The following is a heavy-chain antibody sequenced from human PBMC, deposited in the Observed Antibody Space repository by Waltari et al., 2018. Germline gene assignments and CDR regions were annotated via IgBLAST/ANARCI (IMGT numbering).Heavy chain of an antibody. D-gene: IGHD3-22*01. CDR1: GYTFTSYG. Sequence: QVQLVQSGAEVKKPGASVKVSCKASGYTFTSYGISWVRRAPGKGLEWMGWISAYNGNTNYAQKLQGRVTMTTDTSTSTAYMELRSLRSDDTAVYYCARDPPYDSSGYLGYWGQGTLVTVSS. V-gene: IGHV1-18*01. CDR3: ARDPPYDSSGYLGY. J-gene: IGHJ4*02. CDR2: ISAYNGNT.